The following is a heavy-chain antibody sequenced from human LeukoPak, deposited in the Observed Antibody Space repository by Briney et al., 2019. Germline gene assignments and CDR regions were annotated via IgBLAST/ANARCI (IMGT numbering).Heavy chain of an antibody. Sequence: PGGSLRLSCAASGFTFSSYAMSWVRQAPGKGLEWVSVISGRSDTTYYADSVKGRFATSRDNSKNTLYLQMNSLRAEDTAVYYCAQDAPYCSSLSCYFDYWGQGTLVTVSS. CDR1: GFTFSSYA. D-gene: IGHD2-2*01. CDR3: AQDAPYCSSLSCYFDY. J-gene: IGHJ4*02. V-gene: IGHV3-23*01. CDR2: ISGRSDTT.